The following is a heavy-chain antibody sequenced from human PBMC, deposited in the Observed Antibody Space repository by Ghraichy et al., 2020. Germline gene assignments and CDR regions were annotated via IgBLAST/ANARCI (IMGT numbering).Heavy chain of an antibody. Sequence: GESLNISCTASGFTFSSYAMMWVRQAPGKGLEWVSTVSHLDGGTYYADSVKGRFTVSRDNSKNTFYLQMNSLRADDTAFYHCAKAASGCVGGCWAHLDSWGQGTLVSVSA. CDR1: GFTFSSYA. CDR2: VSHLDGGT. D-gene: IGHD2-21*02. J-gene: IGHJ4*02. CDR3: AKAASGCVGGCWAHLDS. V-gene: IGHV3-23*01.